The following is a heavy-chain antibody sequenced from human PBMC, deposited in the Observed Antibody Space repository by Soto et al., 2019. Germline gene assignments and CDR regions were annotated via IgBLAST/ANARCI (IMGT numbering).Heavy chain of an antibody. J-gene: IGHJ4*02. CDR3: AKVSHLSGRYQELDY. Sequence: GWSLRLSCVASGFTFSDFAMTWVRQAPGEGLEWVSALTPGGETTHYMDSVRGRFTISRDNAKNTLYLEINSLTAADTAVYYCAKVSHLSGRYQELDYWGQGILVTVSS. CDR1: GFTFSDFA. V-gene: IGHV3-23*01. CDR2: LTPGGETT. D-gene: IGHD1-26*01.